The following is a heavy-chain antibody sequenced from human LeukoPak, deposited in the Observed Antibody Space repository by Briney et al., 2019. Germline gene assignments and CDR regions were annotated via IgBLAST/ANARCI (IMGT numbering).Heavy chain of an antibody. V-gene: IGHV1-3*01. CDR2: IDAANGNT. Sequence: ASVKVSCKASGYTFINYAMHWVRQAPGQRLEWMGWIDAANGNTKYAPKFHGRLSISRDTSAGTAFMELSSLTSEDTAVYHCARQEPSQGKYTGYETDFWGQGTPVAVSS. J-gene: IGHJ4*02. D-gene: IGHD5-12*01. CDR3: ARQEPSQGKYTGYETDF. CDR1: GYTFINYA.